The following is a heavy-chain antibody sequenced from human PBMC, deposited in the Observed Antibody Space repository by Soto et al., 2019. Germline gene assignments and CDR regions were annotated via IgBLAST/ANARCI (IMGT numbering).Heavy chain of an antibody. D-gene: IGHD6-13*01. CDR3: AKDLHSSSWLTGYYYYYGMDV. V-gene: IGHV3-30*18. CDR1: GFTFSSYG. Sequence: LRLSCAASGFTFSSYGMHWVRQAPGKGLEWVAVISYDGSNKYYADSVKGRFTISRDNSKNTLYLQMNSLRAEDTAVYYCAKDLHSSSWLTGYYYYYGMDVWGQGTTVTVS. CDR2: ISYDGSNK. J-gene: IGHJ6*02.